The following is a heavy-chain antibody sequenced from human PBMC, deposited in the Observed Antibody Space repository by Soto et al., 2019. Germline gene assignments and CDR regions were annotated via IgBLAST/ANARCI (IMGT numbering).Heavy chain of an antibody. CDR3: ATDLNWSGT. D-gene: IGHD3-3*01. J-gene: IGHJ3*01. CDR2: VSASGTGA. CDR1: GFTVSSNY. V-gene: IGHV3-23*01. Sequence: GGSLRLSCAASGFTVSSNYMSWVRQAPGKGLEWVSGVSASGTGAYYTDSVKGRFTISRDNSKNTLYLQMNSLRAEDTAVYYCATDLNWSGTWGRGTMVTVSS.